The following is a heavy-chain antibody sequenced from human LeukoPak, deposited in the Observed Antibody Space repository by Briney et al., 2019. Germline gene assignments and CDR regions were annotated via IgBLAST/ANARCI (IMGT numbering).Heavy chain of an antibody. CDR2: IYHSGSA. Sequence: SETLSLTCAVSGASFSGSDWWSWVRQPPGMGLEWTGEIYHSGSANYNPSLMSRVTMSVDKSRNQFSLKLNSVTAADTAVYYCARGPPPDLDYWGRGTLVTVSS. CDR3: ARGPPPDLDY. V-gene: IGHV4-4*02. J-gene: IGHJ4*02. CDR1: GASFSGSDW.